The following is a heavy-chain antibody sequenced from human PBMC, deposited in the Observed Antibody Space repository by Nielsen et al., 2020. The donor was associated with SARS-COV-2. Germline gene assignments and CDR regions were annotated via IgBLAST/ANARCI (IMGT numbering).Heavy chain of an antibody. J-gene: IGHJ4*02. CDR1: GYTFTSYG. D-gene: IGHD3-10*01. V-gene: IGHV1-18*01. CDR3: ASTAPGRGSFASFGADY. CDR2: ISAYNGNT. Sequence: ASVKVSCKASGYTFTSYGISWVRQAPGQGLEWMGWISAYNGNTNYAQKFQGRVTITADESTSTAYMELSSLRSEDTAVYYCASTAPGRGSFASFGADYWGQGTLVTVSS.